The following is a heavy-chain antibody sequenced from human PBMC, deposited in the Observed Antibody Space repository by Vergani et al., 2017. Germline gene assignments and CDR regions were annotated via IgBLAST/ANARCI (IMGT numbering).Heavy chain of an antibody. V-gene: IGHV4-39*01. CDR2: IYYSGST. J-gene: IGHJ4*02. CDR1: GGSISSSSYY. D-gene: IGHD3-10*01. CDR3: AGXGGSGNFYHLFDS. Sequence: QVQLQESGPGLVKPSETLALTCTVSGGSISSSSYYWGWIRQPPGKGLEWIGSIYYSGSTYYNPSLKSRVTISVDTSKNQFSLKLSSVTAADTAVYYCAGXGGSGNFYHLFDSWGQGTLVTVSS.